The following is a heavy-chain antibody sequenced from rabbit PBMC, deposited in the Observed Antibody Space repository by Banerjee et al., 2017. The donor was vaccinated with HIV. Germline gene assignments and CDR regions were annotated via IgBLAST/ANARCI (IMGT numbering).Heavy chain of an antibody. V-gene: IGHV1S40*01. CDR3: ARNRVDIDGWVFGL. J-gene: IGHJ3*01. Sequence: WARGRFTISRTSSTTVTLQMTSLTAADTATYFCARNRVDIDGWVFGLWGQGTLVTVS. D-gene: IGHD6-1*01.